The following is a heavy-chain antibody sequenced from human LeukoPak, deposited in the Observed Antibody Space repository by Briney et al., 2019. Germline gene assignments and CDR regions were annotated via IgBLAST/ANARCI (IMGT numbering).Heavy chain of an antibody. CDR2: IKHDGSEE. CDR3: ARDLSSTSSYAMDV. D-gene: IGHD2-2*01. V-gene: IGHV3-7*05. Sequence: SGGSLRLSCAASGFTFSTYWMSWVRQSPGKGLEWVANIKHDGSEEYYVDSVKGRFTVSRDNAKNSLYLQMNSLRAEDTAVYYCARDLSSTSSYAMDVWGQGTTVTVSS. CDR1: GFTFSTYW. J-gene: IGHJ6*02.